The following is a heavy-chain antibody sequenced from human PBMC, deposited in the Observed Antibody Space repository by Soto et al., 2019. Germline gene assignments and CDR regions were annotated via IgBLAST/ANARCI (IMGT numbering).Heavy chain of an antibody. CDR1: GFTFSGYA. V-gene: IGHV3-23*01. CDR2: ISGSGGST. J-gene: IGHJ4*02. Sequence: EVQLLESGGGLVQPGGSLRLSCAASGFTFSGYALRWVRLAPGKGLEWVSAISGSGGSTCYGGSVKGRFTISRDNSKNARYLQMNRLRAEETAVYYCAKDYGLTHNELVWGQGTLVTVSS. CDR3: AKDYGLTHNELV. D-gene: IGHD2-8*02.